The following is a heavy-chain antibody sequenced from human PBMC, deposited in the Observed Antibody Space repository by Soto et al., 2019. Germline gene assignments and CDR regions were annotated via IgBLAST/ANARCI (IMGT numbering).Heavy chain of an antibody. D-gene: IGHD2-2*01. J-gene: IGHJ4*02. CDR2: ISGSGDST. V-gene: IGHV3-23*01. Sequence: PGGSLRLSCAASGFTFSSYAMSWVRQAPGKGLEWVSAISGSGDSTYYADSVKGRFTISRDNSKNTLYLQMNSLRAEDTAVYFCEKRQGPGAAAKNFDFWGQGTLVTVYS. CDR3: EKRQGPGAAAKNFDF. CDR1: GFTFSSYA.